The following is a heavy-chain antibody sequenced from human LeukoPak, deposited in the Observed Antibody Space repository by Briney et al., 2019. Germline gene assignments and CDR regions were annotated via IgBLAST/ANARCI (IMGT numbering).Heavy chain of an antibody. D-gene: IGHD3-22*01. Sequence: SETLSVTCTVSGGFISSSNYYWGWLRQPPGTGLEWVGDIYYGGSTYYNPSLKRRVTISIDTSKNQFSLNLRSVTAADTAVYYCARRRYYDSSGFLDWGQGTPVTVSS. CDR1: GGFISSSNYY. J-gene: IGHJ1*01. CDR3: ARRRYYDSSGFLD. V-gene: IGHV4-39*01. CDR2: IYYGGST.